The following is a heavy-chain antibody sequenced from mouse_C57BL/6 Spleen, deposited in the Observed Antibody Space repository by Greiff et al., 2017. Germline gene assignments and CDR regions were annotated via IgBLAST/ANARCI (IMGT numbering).Heavy chain of an antibody. Sequence: EVQLQQSGAELVRPGASVKLSCTASGFNIKDDYMHWVKQRPEQGLEWIGWIDPENGDTEYASKFQGKATITADTSSNTAYLQLSSLTSEDTAVYYWTTGGYDRGYAMDYWGQGTSVTVSS. CDR1: GFNIKDDY. V-gene: IGHV14-4*01. CDR2: IDPENGDT. J-gene: IGHJ4*01. CDR3: TTGGYDRGYAMDY. D-gene: IGHD2-2*01.